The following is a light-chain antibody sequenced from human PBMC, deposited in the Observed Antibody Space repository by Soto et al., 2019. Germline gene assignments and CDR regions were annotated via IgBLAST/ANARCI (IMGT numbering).Light chain of an antibody. CDR3: QQRSNWPIT. V-gene: IGKV3-11*01. Sequence: EIEMTQSPSTLSSSPGDRATITCRASQSVSSYLAWYQQKPGQAPKLLIYEASNRATGIPARFSGSGSGTDFTLTISALEPEDFAVYYCQQRSNWPITFGQGTRLEI. J-gene: IGKJ5*01. CDR1: QSVSSY. CDR2: EAS.